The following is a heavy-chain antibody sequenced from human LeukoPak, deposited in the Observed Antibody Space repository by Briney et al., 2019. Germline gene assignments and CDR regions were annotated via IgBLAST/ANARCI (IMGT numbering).Heavy chain of an antibody. CDR2: ISSSGSTI. Sequence: PWGSLRLSCAASGFTFSSYEMNWVRQAPGKGLEWISYISSSGSTIHYADSVKGRFTISRDNTKNSLYLQMNSLRAEDTAVYYCARGGFDWLLFNYYYYMDVWGKGTTVTISS. CDR3: ARGGFDWLLFNYYYYMDV. CDR1: GFTFSSYE. V-gene: IGHV3-48*03. D-gene: IGHD3-9*01. J-gene: IGHJ6*03.